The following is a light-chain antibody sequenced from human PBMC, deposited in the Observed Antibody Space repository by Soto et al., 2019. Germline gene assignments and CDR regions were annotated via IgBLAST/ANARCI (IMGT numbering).Light chain of an antibody. CDR1: QSVSSSY. CDR2: GAF. Sequence: EIVLTQSPGTLSLSPGERATLSCRASQSVSSSYLAWYQQRPGQAPRHLIYGAFSRATGIPDRFSGSGSWTDFTLIISRREPEDCAVYYCPQYDSSPRTFGQGTKLQIK. CDR3: PQYDSSPRT. V-gene: IGKV3-20*01. J-gene: IGKJ1*01.